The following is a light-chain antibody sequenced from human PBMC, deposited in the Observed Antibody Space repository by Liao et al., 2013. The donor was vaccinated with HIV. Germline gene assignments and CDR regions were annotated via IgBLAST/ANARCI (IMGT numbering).Light chain of an antibody. CDR1: NIGSKN. V-gene: IGLV3-21*01. Sequence: SYVLTQSPSMSVAPGKTARITCGENNIGSKNVHWYQQKPGQAPTLVMYYDSLRPSGIPERFSGSYSGNTATLTISGTQAIDEADYFCQAWDSRADVVFGGGTKLTVL. CDR3: QAWDSRADVV. CDR2: YDS. J-gene: IGLJ2*01.